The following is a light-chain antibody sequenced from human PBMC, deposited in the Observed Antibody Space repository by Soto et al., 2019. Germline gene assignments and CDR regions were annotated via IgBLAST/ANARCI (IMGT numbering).Light chain of an antibody. CDR3: QQRRTWPLT. CDR2: GTS. J-gene: IGKJ4*01. CDR1: QSVTSN. Sequence: EIVMTQSPATLSVSPGERATLSCRASQSVTSNLAWYQQKPGQAPRLLIYGTSTRATGIPARFSGSGSGTEFTLTISSLQSEDFAVYYCQQRRTWPLTFGGGTKVEIK. V-gene: IGKV3-15*01.